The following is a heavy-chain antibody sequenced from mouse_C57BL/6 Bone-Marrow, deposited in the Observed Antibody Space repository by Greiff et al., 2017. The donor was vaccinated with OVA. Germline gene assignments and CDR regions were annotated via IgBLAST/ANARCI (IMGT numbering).Heavy chain of an antibody. V-gene: IGHV5-17*01. Sequence: DVMLVESGGGLVKPGGSLKLSCAASGFTFSDYGMHWVRQAPEKGLEWVAYISSGSSTIYYADTVKGRFTISRDNAKNTLFLQMTSLRSEDTAMYYCARRFFAYWGQGTLVTVSA. CDR1: GFTFSDYG. J-gene: IGHJ3*01. CDR3: ARRFFAY. CDR2: ISSGSSTI.